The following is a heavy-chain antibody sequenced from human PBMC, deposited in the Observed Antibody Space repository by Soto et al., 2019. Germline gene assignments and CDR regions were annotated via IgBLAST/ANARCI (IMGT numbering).Heavy chain of an antibody. J-gene: IGHJ6*03. D-gene: IGHD2-2*02. CDR3: ARYVYCSSTSCYMAHDYYYYYMDV. V-gene: IGHV3-7*01. CDR2: IKQDGSEK. Sequence: EVQLVESGGGLVQPGGSLRLSCAASGFTFSSYWMSWVRQAPGKGLEWVANIKQDGSEKYYVDSVKGRFTISRDNAKNSLYLQMNSLRAEDTAVYYCARYVYCSSTSCYMAHDYYYYYMDVWCKGTTVTVSS. CDR1: GFTFSSYW.